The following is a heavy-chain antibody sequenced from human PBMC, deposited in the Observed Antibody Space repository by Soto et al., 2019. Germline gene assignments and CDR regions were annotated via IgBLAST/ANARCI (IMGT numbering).Heavy chain of an antibody. CDR1: GFTFTSSA. CDR3: ARGYSGGDYYCGMDV. D-gene: IGHD2-15*01. J-gene: IGHJ6*02. CDR2: IVVGSGNT. Sequence: QMQLVQSGPEVKKPGTSVKVSCKASGFTFTSSAVQWVRQARGQRLEWIGWIVVGSGNTNYAQKFQERVTITRDMSTSTAYMELSSLRSEDTAVYYCARGYSGGDYYCGMDVWGQGTTVTVSS. V-gene: IGHV1-58*01.